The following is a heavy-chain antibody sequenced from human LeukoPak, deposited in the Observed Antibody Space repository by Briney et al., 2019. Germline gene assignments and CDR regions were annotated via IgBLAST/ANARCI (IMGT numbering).Heavy chain of an antibody. V-gene: IGHV7-4-1*02. J-gene: IGHJ3*02. CDR2: INTNTGRP. Sequence: ASVKVSCKASGYTITSYAINWVRQAPGQVLEWMGWINTNTGRPTYAQAFTGRFVFSLDTSVSTAYLQIISLKAEDTAVYYCARLGNYHDAFDIWGQGTMVAVSS. CDR1: GYTITSYA. CDR3: ARLGNYHDAFDI. D-gene: IGHD3-22*01.